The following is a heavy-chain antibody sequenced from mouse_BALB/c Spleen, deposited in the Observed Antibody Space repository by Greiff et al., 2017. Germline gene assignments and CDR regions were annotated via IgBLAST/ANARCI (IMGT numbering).Heavy chain of an antibody. J-gene: IGHJ2*01. Sequence: VQLQQSGAELAKPGASVKMSCKASGYTFTSYWMHWVKQRPGQGLEWIGYINPSTGYTEYNQKFKDKATLTADKSSSTAYMQLSSLTSEDSAVYYCARLLRLRYYFDYWGQGTTLTVSS. CDR1: GYTFTSYW. CDR2: INPSTGYT. CDR3: ARLLRLRYYFDY. V-gene: IGHV1-7*01. D-gene: IGHD1-2*01.